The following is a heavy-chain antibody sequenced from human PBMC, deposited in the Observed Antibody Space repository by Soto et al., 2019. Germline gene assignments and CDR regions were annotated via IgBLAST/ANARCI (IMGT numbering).Heavy chain of an antibody. CDR2: IWADGSRQ. CDR3: VGGTGYWGLSDY. V-gene: IGHV3-33*08. J-gene: IGHJ4*02. D-gene: IGHD3-9*01. Sequence: QVQLVESGGGVIQPGKSLRLSCSASGFAFSTYGMHWVRQAPGKGLEWVAVIWADGSRQFYGDSVKGRFTISRDNSKNTLYLQMNSLGVDDTAVYYGVGGTGYWGLSDYWGQGTLVTVSS. CDR1: GFAFSTYG.